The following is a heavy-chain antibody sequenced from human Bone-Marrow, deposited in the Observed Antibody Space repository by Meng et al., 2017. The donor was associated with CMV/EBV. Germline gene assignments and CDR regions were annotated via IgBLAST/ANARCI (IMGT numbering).Heavy chain of an antibody. V-gene: IGHV4-34*01. CDR3: ARHPQGGYNYGFHYFDY. J-gene: IGHJ4*02. Sequence: SQTLSLTCAVYGGSFSGYYWSWIRQPPGQGLEWIGSISYSGSTYYNPPLRSRVTISVDTSKNQFSLKLSSVTAADTAVYYCARHPQGGYNYGFHYFDYWGQGTLVTVSS. CDR2: ISYSGST. D-gene: IGHD5-18*01. CDR1: GGSFSGYY.